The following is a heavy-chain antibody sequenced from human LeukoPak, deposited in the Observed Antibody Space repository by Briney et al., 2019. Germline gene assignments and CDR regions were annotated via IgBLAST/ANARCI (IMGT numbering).Heavy chain of an antibody. Sequence: SETLSLTCTVSGGSISSYYWSWIRQPPGKGLEWIGYIYYSGSTNYNPSLKSRVTISVDTSKNQFSLKLSSVTAADTAVYYCARGEGNTMVRGVITPCNWFDPWGQGTLVTVSS. J-gene: IGHJ5*02. CDR2: IYYSGST. CDR3: ARGEGNTMVRGVITPCNWFDP. V-gene: IGHV4-59*01. CDR1: GGSISSYY. D-gene: IGHD3-10*01.